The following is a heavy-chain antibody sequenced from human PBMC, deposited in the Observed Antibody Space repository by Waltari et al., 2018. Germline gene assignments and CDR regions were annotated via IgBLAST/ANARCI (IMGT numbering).Heavy chain of an antibody. V-gene: IGHV3-30-3*01. J-gene: IGHJ3*02. CDR2: ISYDGSNK. CDR3: ARDPESGVVAATNAFDI. D-gene: IGHD2-15*01. CDR1: GFPFISYA. Sequence: QVQLVESGGAVVQPGRPRRLSCAASGFPFISYALPWVLKAPGKGLEWVAVISYDGSNKYYADSVKGRFTISRDNSKNTLYPQMNSLRAEDTAVYYCARDPESGVVAATNAFDIWGQGTMVTVSS.